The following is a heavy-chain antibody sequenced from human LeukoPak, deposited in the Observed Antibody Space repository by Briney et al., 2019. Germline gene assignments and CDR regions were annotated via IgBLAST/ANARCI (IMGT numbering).Heavy chain of an antibody. J-gene: IGHJ2*01. D-gene: IGHD3-9*01. CDR1: GGSFSGYY. Sequence: SETLSLTCAVYGGSFSGYYWSWIRQPPGKGLEWIGEINHSGSTNYNPSLKSRVTISVDTSKNQFSLKLSSVTAADTAVYYCARGPGLLRSYWYFDLWGRGTLVTVSS. CDR2: INHSGST. V-gene: IGHV4-34*01. CDR3: ARGPGLLRSYWYFDL.